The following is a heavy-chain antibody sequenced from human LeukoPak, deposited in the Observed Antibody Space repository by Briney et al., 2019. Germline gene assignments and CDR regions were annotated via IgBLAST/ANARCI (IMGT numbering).Heavy chain of an antibody. D-gene: IGHD2-2*01. CDR2: TKEDGSET. V-gene: IGHV3-7*01. J-gene: IGHJ4*02. CDR3: ARGDAESKYRDFDY. CDR1: GFTFTSYW. Sequence: PGRSLRLSCAVAGFTFTSYWTTWVRQAPGKGLEWVAYTKEDGSETNYMDSVKGRFAISRDNAKNSLDLQMNSLRVEDTAFYYCARGDAESKYRDFDYWGQGTLVTVSS.